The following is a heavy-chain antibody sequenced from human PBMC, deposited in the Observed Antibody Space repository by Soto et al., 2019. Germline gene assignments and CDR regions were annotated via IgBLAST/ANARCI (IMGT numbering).Heavy chain of an antibody. V-gene: IGHV4-31*03. D-gene: IGHD3-10*01. CDR2: IYYIGST. CDR1: CGSISSGGYY. CDR3: ARVPVRKYYRAGSYQNYYFGMDV. Sequence: PSETLSLTCTVSCGSISSGGYYWSWIRQHPGKGLEWIGYIYYIGSTYYNPSLKSRVTISVDRSKSQFSLNLSSVTAADTAIYFCARVPVRKYYRAGSYQNYYFGMDVWGQGTTVTVS. J-gene: IGHJ6*02.